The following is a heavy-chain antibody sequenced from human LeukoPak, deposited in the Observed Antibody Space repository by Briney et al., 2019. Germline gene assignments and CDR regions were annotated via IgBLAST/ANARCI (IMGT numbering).Heavy chain of an antibody. CDR2: INHSGST. CDR3: ARDSYRYYYGSGSYLVENWFDP. CDR1: GGSFSGYY. V-gene: IGHV4-34*01. J-gene: IGHJ5*02. D-gene: IGHD3-10*01. Sequence: SETLSLTCAVYGGSFSGYYWSWIRQPPGKGLEWIGEINHSGSTNYNPSLKSRVTISVDTSKNQFSLKLSSVTAADTAVYYCARDSYRYYYGSGSYLVENWFDPWGQGTLVTVSS.